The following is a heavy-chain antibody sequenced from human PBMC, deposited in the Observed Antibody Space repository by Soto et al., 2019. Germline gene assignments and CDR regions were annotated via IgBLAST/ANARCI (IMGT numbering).Heavy chain of an antibody. Sequence: ASVKVSCKASGYTFTSYDINWVRRATGQGLEWMGWMNPNNGNTGYAQKLQGRVTMTTDTSTSTAHMELRSLRSDDTAVYYCARVDIVVVEDAFDIWGQGTMVTVSS. D-gene: IGHD2-21*01. V-gene: IGHV1-8*01. CDR3: ARVDIVVVEDAFDI. CDR1: GYTFTSYD. J-gene: IGHJ3*02. CDR2: MNPNNGNT.